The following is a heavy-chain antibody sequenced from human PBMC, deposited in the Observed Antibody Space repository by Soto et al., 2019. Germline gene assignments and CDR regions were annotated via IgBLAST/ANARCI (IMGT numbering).Heavy chain of an antibody. J-gene: IGHJ4*02. CDR3: ARDAGVSGELYY. Sequence: QVQLVQSGAEVKKPGASVKVAFKAYGYTFTSCGISWVRQAPGRGLEWMGWISAYNGNTNYAQKLQGRVTMTTDTSTSTAYMELRSLRSDDTAVYSCARDAGVSGELYYWGQGTLVTLTS. V-gene: IGHV1-18*01. CDR1: GYTFTSCG. CDR2: ISAYNGNT. D-gene: IGHD3-16*01.